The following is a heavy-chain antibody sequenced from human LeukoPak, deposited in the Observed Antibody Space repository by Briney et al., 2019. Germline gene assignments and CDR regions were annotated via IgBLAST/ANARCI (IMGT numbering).Heavy chain of an antibody. CDR3: ARVRSSGWSYFDY. CDR1: GFTFSSYW. Sequence: GGSLRLSCAVSGFTFSSYWMHWVRQAPGKGLVWVSRIDSDGSSTSYADSVKGRFTISRDNAKNTEYLQMNSLRAEDTAVYYCARVRSSGWSYFDYWGQGTLVTVSS. J-gene: IGHJ4*02. V-gene: IGHV3-74*01. D-gene: IGHD6-19*01. CDR2: IDSDGSST.